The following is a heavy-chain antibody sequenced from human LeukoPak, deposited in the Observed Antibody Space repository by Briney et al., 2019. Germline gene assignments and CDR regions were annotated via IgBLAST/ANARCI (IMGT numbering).Heavy chain of an antibody. CDR2: IKQDGSEK. J-gene: IGHJ4*02. CDR3: ARVSLKYDSSGYWPLDH. D-gene: IGHD3-22*01. CDR1: GFTFSFYW. V-gene: IGHV3-7*01. Sequence: GGSLRLSCTASGFTFSFYWMTWVRQAPGKGLEWVANIKQDGSEKNYVDSVKGRFTISRDNAKNALFLQMNSLRAEDTAVYYCARVSLKYDSSGYWPLDHWGQGTLVTVSS.